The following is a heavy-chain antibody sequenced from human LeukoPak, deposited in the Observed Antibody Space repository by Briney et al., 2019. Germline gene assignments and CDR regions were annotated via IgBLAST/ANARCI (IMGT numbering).Heavy chain of an antibody. CDR1: GGSISSSSYY. Sequence: PSETLSLTCTVSGGSISSSSYYWGWLRQPPGKGLEWIGSIYYSGSTYYNPSLKSRVTISVDTSKHQFSLKLSSVTAADTAVYYCARGGIAARRYFDYWGQGTLVTVSS. CDR3: ARGGIAARRYFDY. D-gene: IGHD6-6*01. J-gene: IGHJ4*02. V-gene: IGHV4-39*01. CDR2: IYYSGST.